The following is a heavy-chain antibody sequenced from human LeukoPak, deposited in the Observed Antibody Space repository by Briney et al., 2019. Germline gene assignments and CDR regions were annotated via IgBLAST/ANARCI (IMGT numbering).Heavy chain of an antibody. CDR1: GFTFSSYS. J-gene: IGHJ3*02. CDR2: ISSSSSYI. Sequence: GGSLRLSCAASGFTFSSYSMNWVRQAPGKGLEWVSSISSSSSYIYYADSVKGRFTISRDNAKNSLYLQMNSPRAEDTAVYYCARDSHDAFDIWGQGTMVTVSS. CDR3: ARDSHDAFDI. V-gene: IGHV3-21*01.